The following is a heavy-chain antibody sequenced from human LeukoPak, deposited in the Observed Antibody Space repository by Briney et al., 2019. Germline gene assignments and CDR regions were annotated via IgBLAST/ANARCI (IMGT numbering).Heavy chain of an antibody. CDR1: GGSISSYY. CDR2: IYTSGST. J-gene: IGHJ6*02. D-gene: IGHD3-3*01. V-gene: IGHV4-4*07. CDR3: ARDRFGVVIMNYYYYYGMDV. Sequence: SETLSLTCTVSGGSISSYYWSWIRQPAGKGLEWIGRIYTSGSTNYNPSLKSRVTMSVDTSKNQFSLKLSSVTAADTAVYYCARDRFGVVIMNYYYYYGMDVWGQGTTVTVSS.